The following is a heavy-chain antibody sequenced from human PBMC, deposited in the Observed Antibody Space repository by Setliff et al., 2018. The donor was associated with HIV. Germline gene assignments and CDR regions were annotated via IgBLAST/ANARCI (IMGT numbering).Heavy chain of an antibody. D-gene: IGHD2-2*01. V-gene: IGHV1-8*03. J-gene: IGHJ4*02. CDR1: GYTFTSYD. Sequence: ASVKVSCKASGYTFTSYDINWVRQATGQGLEWMGWMNPNSGNTGYAQKFQGRVTITRNTSISTAYMELSSLRSEDTAVYYCARRAYCSSTTCFDFWGQGTLVTVSS. CDR2: MNPNSGNT. CDR3: ARRAYCSSTTCFDF.